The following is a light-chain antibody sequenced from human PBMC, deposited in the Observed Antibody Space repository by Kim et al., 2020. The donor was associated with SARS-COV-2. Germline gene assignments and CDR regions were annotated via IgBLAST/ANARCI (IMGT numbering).Light chain of an antibody. CDR1: QVISNY. CDR3: QQFSTLPIT. CDR2: DSS. V-gene: IGKV1-33*01. Sequence: ASVGDRVTITCQASQVISNYLNWYQQKPGKAPKLLICDSSNLETGVPSRFSGSGSGTDFTFTINSLQPEDMATYYCQQFSTLPITFGQGTRLEIK. J-gene: IGKJ5*01.